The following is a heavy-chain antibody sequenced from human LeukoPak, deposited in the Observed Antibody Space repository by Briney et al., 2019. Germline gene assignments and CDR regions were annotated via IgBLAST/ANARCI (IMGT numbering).Heavy chain of an antibody. CDR1: GFTVSSNY. Sequence: PGGSLRLSCAASGFTVSSNYMSWVRQAPGKGLEWVSVIYSGGTTYYADSVRGRFTISRDNSENTLYLHMNSLRAEDTAVYYCVRLDYGGNSVVYWGQGTLVTVSS. CDR2: IYSGGTT. CDR3: VRLDYGGNSVVY. D-gene: IGHD4-17*01. V-gene: IGHV3-66*01. J-gene: IGHJ4*02.